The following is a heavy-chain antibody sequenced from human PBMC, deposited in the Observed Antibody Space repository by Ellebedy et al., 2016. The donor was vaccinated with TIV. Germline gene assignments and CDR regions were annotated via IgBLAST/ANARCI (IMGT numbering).Heavy chain of an antibody. J-gene: IGHJ4*02. Sequence: GESLKISXAASGFTFSSYSMNWVRQAPGKGLEWVAVISYDGSNKYYADSVKGRFTISRDNSKNTLYLQMNSLRAEDTAVYYCARDHYDFWSGYYIDYWGQGTLVTVSS. CDR3: ARDHYDFWSGYYIDY. V-gene: IGHV3-30*03. CDR2: ISYDGSNK. D-gene: IGHD3-3*01. CDR1: GFTFSSYS.